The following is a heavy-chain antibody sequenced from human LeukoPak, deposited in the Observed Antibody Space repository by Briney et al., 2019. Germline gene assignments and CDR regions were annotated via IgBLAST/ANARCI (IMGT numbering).Heavy chain of an antibody. J-gene: IGHJ4*02. D-gene: IGHD6-19*01. CDR3: ARDVQQWLVLPNYFDY. CDR2: ITSSGTI. V-gene: IGHV3-69-1*02. CDR1: GFTFSDYY. Sequence: GGSLRLSCAASGFTFSDYYMTWIRQAPGKGLEWVSYITSSGTIYNADSVKGRFTISRDNAKNSLYLQMNSLRAEDTAVYYCARDVQQWLVLPNYFDYWGQGTLVTVSS.